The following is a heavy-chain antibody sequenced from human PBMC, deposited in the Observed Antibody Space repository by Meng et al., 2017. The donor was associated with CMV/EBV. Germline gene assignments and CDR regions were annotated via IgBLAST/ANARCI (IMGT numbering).Heavy chain of an antibody. V-gene: IGHV3-30*02. CDR1: GFTFSSSA. D-gene: IGHD2-8*01. J-gene: IGHJ4*02. CDR3: AKDLYYSFDY. CDR2: IAHDGSAK. Sequence: QVRLGESGGGVVKPGGSLGRSCAAAGFTFSSSAMHWVRQPPGKGLEWVSFIAHDGSAKTYTDSVKGRFTISRDDSENTVYLEMNSLRVEDTAVYYCAKDLYYSFDYWGQGTLVTVSS.